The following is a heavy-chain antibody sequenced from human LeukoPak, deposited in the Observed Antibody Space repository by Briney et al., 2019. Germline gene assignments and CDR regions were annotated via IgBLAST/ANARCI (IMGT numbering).Heavy chain of an antibody. Sequence: PGGSLRLSCAASGFTVSSNYMSWVRQAPGKGLEWVSIIYSGGSTFYADSVKGRFTISRDNAKNSLYLQMNSLRAEGTALYYCARDIRYSSGQNYFDYWGQGTLVTVSS. J-gene: IGHJ4*02. CDR1: GFTVSSNY. CDR2: IYSGGST. CDR3: ARDIRYSSGQNYFDY. D-gene: IGHD6-19*01. V-gene: IGHV3-53*01.